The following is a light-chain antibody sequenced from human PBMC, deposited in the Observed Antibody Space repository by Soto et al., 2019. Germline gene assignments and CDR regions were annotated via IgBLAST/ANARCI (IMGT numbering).Light chain of an antibody. CDR2: NAS. Sequence: EIVLTQSPGTLSLSPGGRATLSCRASQSVGSNFLAWYQQKPGQAPRLLIYNASNRATGIPDRFSGSGSGTDFTLTISRLEPEDFAVYYCLQYGSSPRTFGQGTKVEIK. CDR3: LQYGSSPRT. J-gene: IGKJ1*01. V-gene: IGKV3-20*01. CDR1: QSVGSNF.